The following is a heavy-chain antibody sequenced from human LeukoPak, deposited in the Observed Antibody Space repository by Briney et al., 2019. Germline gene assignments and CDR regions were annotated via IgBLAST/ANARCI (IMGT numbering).Heavy chain of an antibody. CDR2: IRSITDGGTV. CDR1: GFRFSSYW. V-gene: IGHV3-15*05. CDR3: TTRGSGSYPGG. Sequence: GGSLRLSCAASGFRFSSYWMSWVRQAPGKGLEWVGRIRSITDGGTVDYAAPVKGRFTISRDDSKNTLYLEMDSLKTDDTGVYYCTTRGSGSYPGGWGQGTLVTVSS. J-gene: IGHJ4*02. D-gene: IGHD3-10*01.